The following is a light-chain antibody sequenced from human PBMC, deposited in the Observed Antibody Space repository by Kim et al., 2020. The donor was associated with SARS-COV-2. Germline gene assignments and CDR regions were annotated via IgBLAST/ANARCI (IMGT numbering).Light chain of an antibody. CDR1: QSVSSSY. Sequence: LAPGERATLSCRASQSVSSSYLAWYQQKPGQAPRLLIYGASSRATGIPDRFSGSGSGTDFTLTISRLEPEDFAVYYCQQYGSSPFTFGPGTKVDIK. CDR3: QQYGSSPFT. V-gene: IGKV3-20*01. CDR2: GAS. J-gene: IGKJ3*01.